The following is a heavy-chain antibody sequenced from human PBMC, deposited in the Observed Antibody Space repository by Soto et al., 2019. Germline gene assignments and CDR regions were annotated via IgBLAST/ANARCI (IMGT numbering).Heavy chain of an antibody. Sequence: GGSLILSCAASGFTFSSYSMNWVRQAPGKGLEWVSYISSSSSTIYYADSVKGRFTISRDNAKNSLYLQMNSLRAEDTAVYYCARDPYYDILTGYSLPPDYWGQGTLVTVSS. CDR3: ARDPYYDILTGYSLPPDY. D-gene: IGHD3-9*01. J-gene: IGHJ4*02. CDR1: GFTFSSYS. V-gene: IGHV3-48*01. CDR2: ISSSSSTI.